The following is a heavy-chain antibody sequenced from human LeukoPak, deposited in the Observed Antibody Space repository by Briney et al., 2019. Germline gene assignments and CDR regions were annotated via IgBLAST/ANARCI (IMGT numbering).Heavy chain of an antibody. J-gene: IGHJ4*02. CDR1: GFTFSSYA. Sequence: GGSLRLSCAASGFTFSSYAMHWVRQAPGKGLEWVAVISYDGSNKYYADSVRGRFTISRDNSKNTLYLQMNSLRAEDTAVYYCAKDLHIGYSYGSPFDYWGQGTLVTVSS. D-gene: IGHD5-18*01. V-gene: IGHV3-30*04. CDR2: ISYDGSNK. CDR3: AKDLHIGYSYGSPFDY.